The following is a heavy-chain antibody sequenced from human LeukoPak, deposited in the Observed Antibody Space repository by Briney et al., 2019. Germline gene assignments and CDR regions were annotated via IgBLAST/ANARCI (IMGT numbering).Heavy chain of an antibody. CDR2: IYTSGRT. CDR1: VGSISSYY. D-gene: IGHD3-10*01. J-gene: IGHJ4*02. CDR3: ARERGHLDY. V-gene: IGHV4-4*07. Sequence: SETQCLTRTVSVGSISSYYRSCIPRPAAKGLEWIRRIYTSGRTNYNPSLKSRVTMSVDTSKNQFSLKLSSVTAADTAVYYCARERGHLDYWGQGTLVTVSS.